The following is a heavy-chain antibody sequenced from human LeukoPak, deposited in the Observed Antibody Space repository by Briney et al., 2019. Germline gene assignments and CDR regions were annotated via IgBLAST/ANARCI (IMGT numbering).Heavy chain of an antibody. CDR3: ARHAVVRHQLLSSLSDWFDP. V-gene: IGHV4-39*01. CDR1: GGSISSSSYY. D-gene: IGHD2-2*01. Sequence: SETLSPTCTVSGGSISSSSYYWGWIRQPPGKGLEWIGSIYYSGSTYYNPSLKSRVTISVDTSKNQFSLKLSSVTAADTAVYYCARHAVVRHQLLSSLSDWFDPWGQGTLVTVSP. CDR2: IYYSGST. J-gene: IGHJ5*02.